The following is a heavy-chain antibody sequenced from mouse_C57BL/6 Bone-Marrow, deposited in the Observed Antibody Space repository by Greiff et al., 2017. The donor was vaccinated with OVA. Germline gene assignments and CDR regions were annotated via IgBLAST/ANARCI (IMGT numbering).Heavy chain of an antibody. CDR3: ARSRGSSYVNWCFDV. Sequence: QVQLQQSGAELVMPGASVKLSCKASGYTFTSYWMHWVKQRPGQGLEWIGEIDPSDSYTNYNQKFKGKSTLTVDKSSSTAYMQLSSLTSEDSAVYYCARSRGSSYVNWCFDVWGTGTTVTVSS. CDR1: GYTFTSYW. CDR2: IDPSDSYT. V-gene: IGHV1-69*01. J-gene: IGHJ1*03. D-gene: IGHD1-1*01.